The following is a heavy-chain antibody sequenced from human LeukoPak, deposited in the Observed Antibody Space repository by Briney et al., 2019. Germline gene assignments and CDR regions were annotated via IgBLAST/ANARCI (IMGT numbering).Heavy chain of an antibody. D-gene: IGHD5-12*01. CDR3: ARDPRYSGYGYYSYGMDV. CDR1: GYTFTSYG. CDR2: ISAYNGNT. Sequence: ASVKVSCKASGYTFTSYGISWVRQAPGQGLEWMGWISAYNGNTNYAQKLQGRVTMTTDTSTSTAYMELRSLRSDDTAVYYCARDPRYSGYGYYSYGMDVWGQGTTVTVSS. V-gene: IGHV1-18*01. J-gene: IGHJ6*02.